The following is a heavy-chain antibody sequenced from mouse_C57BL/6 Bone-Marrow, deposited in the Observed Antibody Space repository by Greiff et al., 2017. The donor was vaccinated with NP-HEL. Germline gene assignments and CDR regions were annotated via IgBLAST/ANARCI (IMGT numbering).Heavy chain of an antibody. V-gene: IGHV14-4*01. Sequence: EVKLVESGAELVRPGASVKLSCTASGFNIKDDYMHWVKQRPEQGLEWIGWIDPENGDTEYASKFQGKATITADTSSNTAYLQLSSLTSEDTAVDYCTLLRPLAMDYWGQGTSVTVSS. CDR3: TLLRPLAMDY. CDR1: GFNIKDDY. CDR2: IDPENGDT. J-gene: IGHJ4*01. D-gene: IGHD1-1*01.